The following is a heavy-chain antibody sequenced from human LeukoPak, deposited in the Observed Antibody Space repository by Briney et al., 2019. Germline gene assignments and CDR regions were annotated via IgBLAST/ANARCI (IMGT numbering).Heavy chain of an antibody. Sequence: GGSLRLSCAASGFTFSSYSMNWVRQAPGKGLEWVSSISSSSSYIYYADSVKGRFTISRDNAKNSLYLQMNSLRAEDTAVYYCAREGGGRITMIYWGQGTLVTVSS. J-gene: IGHJ4*02. CDR1: GFTFSSYS. CDR3: AREGGGRITMIY. D-gene: IGHD3-22*01. CDR2: ISSSSSYI. V-gene: IGHV3-21*01.